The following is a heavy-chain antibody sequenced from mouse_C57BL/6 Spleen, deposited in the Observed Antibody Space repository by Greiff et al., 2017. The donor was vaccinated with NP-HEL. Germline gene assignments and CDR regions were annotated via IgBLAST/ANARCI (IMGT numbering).Heavy chain of an antibody. V-gene: IGHV5-6*01. CDR3: ARHFLVLEGYYFDY. Sequence: EVKLVESGGDLVKPGGSLKLSCAASGFTFSSYGMSWVRQTPDKRLEWVATISSGGSYTYYPDSVKGRFTISRDNATNTLYLQMSSLKSEDTAMYYFARHFLVLEGYYFDYWGQGTTLTVSS. CDR1: GFTFSSYG. D-gene: IGHD1-1*02. J-gene: IGHJ2*01. CDR2: ISSGGSYT.